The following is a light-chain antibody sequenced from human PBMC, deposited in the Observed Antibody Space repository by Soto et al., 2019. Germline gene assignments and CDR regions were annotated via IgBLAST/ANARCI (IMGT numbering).Light chain of an antibody. CDR3: QSYDSGLVGLV. J-gene: IGLJ2*01. V-gene: IGLV1-40*01. Sequence: QSVLTQPTSVSGAPGQTVTISCTGSSSNIGANYDVNWYQQLPGTAPKVLIYGNTNRPSGVPDRFSASKSGTSASLAITGLQAEDEAEYYCQSYDSGLVGLVFGTGTKVTVL. CDR1: SSNIGANYD. CDR2: GNT.